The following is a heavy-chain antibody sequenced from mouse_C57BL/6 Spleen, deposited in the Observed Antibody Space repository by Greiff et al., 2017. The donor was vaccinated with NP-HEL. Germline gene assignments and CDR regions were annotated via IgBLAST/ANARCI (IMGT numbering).Heavy chain of an antibody. CDR2: IHPNSGST. Sequence: QVQLQQSGAELVKPGASVKLSCKASGYTFTSYWMHWVKQRPGLGLEWIGMIHPNSGSTNYNEKFKSKATLTVDKSSSTAYMQLSSLTSEDSAVYYCARLLREGMDYWGQGTSVTVSS. D-gene: IGHD1-1*01. CDR1: GYTFTSYW. J-gene: IGHJ4*01. V-gene: IGHV1-64*01. CDR3: ARLLREGMDY.